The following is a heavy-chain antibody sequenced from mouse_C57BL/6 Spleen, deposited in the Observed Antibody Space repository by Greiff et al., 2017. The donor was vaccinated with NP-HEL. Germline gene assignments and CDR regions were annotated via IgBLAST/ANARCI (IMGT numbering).Heavy chain of an antibody. CDR3: ARHDAYPYWYFDV. D-gene: IGHD2-3*01. J-gene: IGHJ1*03. Sequence: EVQLQQSGAELVKPGASVKLSCTASGFNIKDYYMHWVKQRPEQGLEWIGRIDPEDGETKYAPKFQGKATMTADTSSNTAYLQLSSLTSEDTAVYYCARHDAYPYWYFDVWGTGTTVTVSS. CDR2: IDPEDGET. CDR1: GFNIKDYY. V-gene: IGHV14-2*01.